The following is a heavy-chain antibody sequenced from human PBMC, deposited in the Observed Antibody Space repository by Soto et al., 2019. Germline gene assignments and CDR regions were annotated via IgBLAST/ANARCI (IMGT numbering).Heavy chain of an antibody. V-gene: IGHV3-66*02. CDR2: IYSGGST. D-gene: IGHD2-21*02. J-gene: IGHJ6*03. CDR3: ARAAYCGGDCYRCYYYYMDV. CDR1: GFTVSSNY. Sequence: GGSLRLSCAASGFTVSSNYMSWVRQAPGKGLEWVSVIYSGGSTYYADSVKGRFTISRDNSKNTLYLQMNSLRAEDTAVYYCARAAYCGGDCYRCYYYYMDVWGKGTTVTVSS.